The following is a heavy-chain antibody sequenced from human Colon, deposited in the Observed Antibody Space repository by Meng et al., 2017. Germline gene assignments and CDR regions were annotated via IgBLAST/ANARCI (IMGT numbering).Heavy chain of an antibody. D-gene: IGHD4-17*01. CDR2: IDHFGIS. Sequence: VQKQQGGAGLLRPSATLSLPCAVLGGSFSGFYWSWIRQPPGKGLEWIGEIDHFGISNYNSSLKGRLTMSVDTSKKQISLTLSSVTAADTAVYYCATGLRHGDWFDPWGPGTLVTVSS. J-gene: IGHJ5*02. CDR1: GGSFSGFY. CDR3: ATGLRHGDWFDP. V-gene: IGHV4-34*02.